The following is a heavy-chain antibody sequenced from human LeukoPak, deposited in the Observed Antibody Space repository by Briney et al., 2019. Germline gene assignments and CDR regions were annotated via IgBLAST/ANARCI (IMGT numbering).Heavy chain of an antibody. CDR1: VYTFTGYY. J-gene: IGHJ4*02. D-gene: IGHD3-22*01. CDR3: ARHRDSSGYDY. V-gene: IGHV1-2*02. CDR2: INPNSGGT. Sequence: ASVNVSCKASVYTFTGYYMHWVRQAPRQGPEWMGWINPNSGGTNYAQKFQGRVTMTRDTSISTAYMELSRLRSDDTAVYYCARHRDSSGYDYWGQGTLVTVSS.